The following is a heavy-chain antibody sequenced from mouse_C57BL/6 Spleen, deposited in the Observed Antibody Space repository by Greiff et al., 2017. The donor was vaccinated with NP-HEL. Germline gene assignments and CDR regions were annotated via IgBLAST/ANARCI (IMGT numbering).Heavy chain of an antibody. Sequence: QVQLQQSGAELVRPGASVTLSCKASGYTFTDYEMHWVKQTPVHGLEWIGAIDPETGGTAYNQKFKGKAILTADKSSSTAYMELRSLTSEDSAVYYCTRSPHYYGTWYFDVWGTGTTVTVSS. J-gene: IGHJ1*03. CDR2: IDPETGGT. V-gene: IGHV1-15*01. CDR3: TRSPHYYGTWYFDV. D-gene: IGHD1-1*01. CDR1: GYTFTDYE.